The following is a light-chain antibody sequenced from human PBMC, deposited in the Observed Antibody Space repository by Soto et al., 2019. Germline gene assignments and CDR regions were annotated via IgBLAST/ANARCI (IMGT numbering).Light chain of an antibody. Sequence: DIQMTQSPSSLSASVGDRVTITCQASRTISSWLAWYQQKPGKAPKLLIYKASTLKSGVPSRFSGSRSGTEFTLTISSLQPDDFATYYCQHYNSYSEAFGQGTKVDIK. CDR1: RTISSW. CDR2: KAS. V-gene: IGKV1-5*03. CDR3: QHYNSYSEA. J-gene: IGKJ1*01.